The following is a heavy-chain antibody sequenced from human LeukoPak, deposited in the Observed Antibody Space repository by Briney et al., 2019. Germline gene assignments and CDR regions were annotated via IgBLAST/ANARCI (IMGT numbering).Heavy chain of an antibody. V-gene: IGHV4-59*01. CDR3: MRTYCSSTSCHYFDY. CDR2: IYYSGST. D-gene: IGHD2-2*01. J-gene: IGHJ4*02. CDR1: GGSISSYY. Sequence: SETLSLTCTVSGGSISSYYWSWIRQPPGKGLEWIGYIYYSGSTNYNPSLKSRLTISVDRSKNQFSLKLSSVTAADTAVYYCMRTYCSSTSCHYFDYWGQGTLVTVSS.